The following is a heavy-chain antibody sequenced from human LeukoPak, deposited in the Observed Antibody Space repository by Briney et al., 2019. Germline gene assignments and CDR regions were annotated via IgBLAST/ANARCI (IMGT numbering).Heavy chain of an antibody. CDR2: ISYDGSNK. CDR1: GFTFSSYG. D-gene: IGHD5-18*01. Sequence: GGSLRLSCAASGFTFSSYGMHWVRQAPGKGLEWVAVISYDGSNKYYADSVKGRFTISRDNSKNTLYLQMNSLRAEDTAVYYCAKGGRRGYSYGPRFDYWGQGTLVTVSS. V-gene: IGHV3-30*18. CDR3: AKGGRRGYSYGPRFDY. J-gene: IGHJ4*02.